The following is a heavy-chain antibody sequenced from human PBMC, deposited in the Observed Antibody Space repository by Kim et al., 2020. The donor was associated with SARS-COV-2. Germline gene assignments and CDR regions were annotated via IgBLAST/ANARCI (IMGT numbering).Heavy chain of an antibody. V-gene: IGHV3-49*03. CDR3: TRAQTYSSSWYGFGKSGY. J-gene: IGHJ4*02. CDR1: GFTFGGYA. D-gene: IGHD6-13*01. CDR2: IRRKASGGNT. Sequence: GGSLRLSCTASGFTFGGYAMSWFRQAPGKGLEWVGFIRRKASGGNTEYSANVKGRFTIARDDSTSIANLQMNSLKTADTAVYYCTRAQTYSSSWYGFGKSGYWGQGTLVTVST.